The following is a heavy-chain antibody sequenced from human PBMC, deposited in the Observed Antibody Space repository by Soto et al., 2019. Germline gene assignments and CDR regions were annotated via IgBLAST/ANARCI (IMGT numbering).Heavy chain of an antibody. CDR1: GFTFISYA. J-gene: IGHJ1*01. Sequence: PGGSLRLSCAASGFTFISYAMSWVRQAPWKGLEWVSAISGSGGSTYYADSVKGRFTISRDNSKNTLYLQMNSLRAEDTAVYYCAKATYYDFWSGYYCQHWGQGTLVTVSS. D-gene: IGHD3-3*01. CDR3: AKATYYDFWSGYYCQH. CDR2: ISGSGGST. V-gene: IGHV3-23*01.